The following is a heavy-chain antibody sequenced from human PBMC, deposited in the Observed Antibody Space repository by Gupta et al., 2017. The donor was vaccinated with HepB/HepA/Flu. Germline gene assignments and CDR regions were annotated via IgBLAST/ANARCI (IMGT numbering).Heavy chain of an antibody. Sequence: QVQLVQSGAEVKKPGASVKVSCKASGYTFTGYYMHWVRQAPGRGLGWMGWINPNSGGTKFAQEFQGRVTMTRDTSISTAYMELSSLRSDDTAVYYCARGSAIVVVPAAIGHRYYYMDVWGKGTTVTVSS. V-gene: IGHV1-2*02. CDR3: ARGSAIVVVPAAIGHRYYYMDV. J-gene: IGHJ6*03. CDR2: INPNSGGT. D-gene: IGHD2-2*01. CDR1: GYTFTGYY.